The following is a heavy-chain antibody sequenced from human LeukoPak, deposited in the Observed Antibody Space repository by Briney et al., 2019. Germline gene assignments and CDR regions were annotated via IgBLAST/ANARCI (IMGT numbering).Heavy chain of an antibody. D-gene: IGHD4-23*01. Sequence: GGPLTLPCAASGFVVSDNYMSWVREAPGRGLEWVSLISSGITKYTDSVKGRFIISRDNAKNTLDLQMNTLSAEDTAVYYCVGYYVGKFDYWGQGTLVTVSS. CDR2: ISSGIT. CDR1: GFVVSDNY. J-gene: IGHJ4*02. V-gene: IGHV3-66*02. CDR3: VGYYVGKFDY.